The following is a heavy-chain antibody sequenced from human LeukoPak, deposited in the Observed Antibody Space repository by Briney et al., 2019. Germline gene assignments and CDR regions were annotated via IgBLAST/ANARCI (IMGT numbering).Heavy chain of an antibody. Sequence: SQTLSLTCTVSGGSISSGSYYWSWIRQPAGKGLEWTGRIYTSGSTNYNPSLKSRVTISVDTSKNQFSLKLSSVTAADTAVYYCASSPIGRTGRPWGGVPAALPDYWGQGTLVTVSS. D-gene: IGHD2-2*01. V-gene: IGHV4-61*02. J-gene: IGHJ4*02. CDR1: GGSISSGSYY. CDR2: IYTSGST. CDR3: ASSPIGRTGRPWGGVPAALPDY.